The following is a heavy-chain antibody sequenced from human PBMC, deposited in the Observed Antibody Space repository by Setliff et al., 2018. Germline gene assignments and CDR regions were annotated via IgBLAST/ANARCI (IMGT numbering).Heavy chain of an antibody. CDR3: AKGGNITRETYYYYGMDV. V-gene: IGHV4-38-2*01. D-gene: IGHD1-20*01. J-gene: IGHJ6*02. Sequence: SETLSLTCAVSANTLSTSYYWGWVRQPPGKGLEWIGDIYKGGSTYYNPSLRSRVSMSLDTSKRQVSLNLNSVTAADTAVYYCAKGGNITRETYYYYGMDVWGQGTTVTVSS. CDR2: IYKGGST. CDR1: ANTLSTSYY.